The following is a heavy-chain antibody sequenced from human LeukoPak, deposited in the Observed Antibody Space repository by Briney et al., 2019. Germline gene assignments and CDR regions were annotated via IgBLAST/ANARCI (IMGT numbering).Heavy chain of an antibody. J-gene: IGHJ6*03. CDR2: ISYDGSNK. CDR3: ARLTKTAPDSYYYMDV. CDR1: GFTFSSYA. V-gene: IGHV3-30-3*01. Sequence: GGSLRLSCAASGFTFSSYAMHWVRQAPGKGLEWVAVISYDGSNKYYADSVKGRFTISRDNSKNTLYLQMNSLRAEDTAVYYCARLTKTAPDSYYYMDVWGKGTTVTVSS.